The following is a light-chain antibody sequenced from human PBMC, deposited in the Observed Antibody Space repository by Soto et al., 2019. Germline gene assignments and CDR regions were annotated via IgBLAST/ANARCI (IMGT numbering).Light chain of an antibody. CDR1: QSVSSN. V-gene: IGKV3-20*01. CDR2: GAS. Sequence: EIVMTQSPATLSVSPGERATLSCRASQSVSSNLAWYQQKPGQAPRLLIYGASSRATGIPDRFSGSGSGTDFTLTISRLGPEDFAVYYCQQYESSPLTFGQGTKVDIK. CDR3: QQYESSPLT. J-gene: IGKJ1*01.